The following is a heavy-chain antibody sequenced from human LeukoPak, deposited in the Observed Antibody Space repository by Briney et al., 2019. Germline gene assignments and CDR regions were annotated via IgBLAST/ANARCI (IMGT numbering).Heavy chain of an antibody. CDR2: ISYDGNNK. CDR3: AKDYGSGTYSYYDGMDV. J-gene: IGHJ6*02. V-gene: IGHV3-30*18. CDR1: GFTFSCSD. D-gene: IGHD3-10*01. Sequence: GGSLRLSYAASGFTFSCSDIHWVRQAPGKGLEWVAVISYDGNNKYYADSVKGRFTISRDNSKNTLYLQMNSLRAEDTAVYYCAKDYGSGTYSYYDGMDVWGQGTTVTVSS.